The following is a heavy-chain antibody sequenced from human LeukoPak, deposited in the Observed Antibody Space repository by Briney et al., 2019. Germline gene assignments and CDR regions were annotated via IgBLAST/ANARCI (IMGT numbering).Heavy chain of an antibody. J-gene: IGHJ1*01. V-gene: IGHV1-69*13. CDR3: ARADPYYYGSGSYYNAEYFQH. D-gene: IGHD3-10*01. CDR2: IIPIFGTA. Sequence: SVKVSCKASGGTFSSYAISWVRQAPGQGLEWMGGIIPIFGTANYAQKFQGRVTITADESTRTAYMELSSLRSEDTAVYYCARADPYYYGSGSYYNAEYFQHWGQGTLVTVSS. CDR1: GGTFSSYA.